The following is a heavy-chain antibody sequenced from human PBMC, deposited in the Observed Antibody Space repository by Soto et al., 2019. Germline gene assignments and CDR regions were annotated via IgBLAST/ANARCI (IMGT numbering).Heavy chain of an antibody. CDR2: INAGSGNT. Sequence: QVQLVQSGAEVKRPGASVKLSGKASGYTFTKYAIHWVRQAPGQGLEWMGWINAGSGNTKYSQKFQGRVTATRDTSASTAYMELSSLRSEDTAVYYCARGEGYCSGGVCYRWFDPWGQGSLVTVSS. CDR3: ARGEGYCSGGVCYRWFDP. J-gene: IGHJ5*02. CDR1: GYTFTKYA. D-gene: IGHD2-15*01. V-gene: IGHV1-3*01.